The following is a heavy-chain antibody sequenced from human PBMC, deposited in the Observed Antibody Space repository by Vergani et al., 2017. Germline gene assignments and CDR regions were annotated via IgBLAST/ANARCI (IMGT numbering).Heavy chain of an antibody. J-gene: IGHJ4*02. CDR2: IKQDGSEK. Sequence: VQLVESGGGVVQPGRSLRLSCAASGFTFSSYAMHWVRQAPGKGLEWVANIKQDGSEKYYVDSVKGRFTISRDNAKNSLYLQMNSLRAEDTAVYYCARERYSSGWYPTPLDYWGQGTLVTVSS. CDR1: GFTFSSYA. V-gene: IGHV3-7*01. D-gene: IGHD6-19*01. CDR3: ARERYSSGWYPTPLDY.